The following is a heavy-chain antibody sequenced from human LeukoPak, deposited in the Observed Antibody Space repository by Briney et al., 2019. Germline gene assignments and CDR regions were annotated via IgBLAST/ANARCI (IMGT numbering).Heavy chain of an antibody. CDR1: GGSISSYY. J-gene: IGHJ3*02. Sequence: PSETLSLTCTVSGGSISSYYWSWIRQPAGKGLEWIGRIYTSGSTNYNPSLKSRVTMSVDTSKNQFSLKLSSVTAADTAVYYCARTYYYGSGSYYDSRDAFDIWGQGTMVTISS. D-gene: IGHD3-10*01. CDR2: IYTSGST. CDR3: ARTYYYGSGSYYDSRDAFDI. V-gene: IGHV4-4*07.